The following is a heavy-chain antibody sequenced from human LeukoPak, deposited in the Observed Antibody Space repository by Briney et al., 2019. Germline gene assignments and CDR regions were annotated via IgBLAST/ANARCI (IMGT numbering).Heavy chain of an antibody. CDR3: ARGLGYYYYYYMDV. Sequence: SETLSLTCAVYGGSFSGYYWSWIRQPPGKGLEWIGEINHSGSTNYNPSLKSRVTISVDTSKNQFSLKLSSVTAADTSVYYCARGLGYYYYYYMDVWGKGTTVTVSS. CDR1: GGSFSGYY. J-gene: IGHJ6*03. V-gene: IGHV4-34*01. CDR2: INHSGST.